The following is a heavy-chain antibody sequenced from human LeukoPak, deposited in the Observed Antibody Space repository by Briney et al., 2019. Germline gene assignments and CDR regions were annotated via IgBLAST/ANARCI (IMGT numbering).Heavy chain of an antibody. CDR2: IYSSGSS. D-gene: IGHD2-2*01. CDR3: ARHGADIVVVPSGSIVY. CDR1: GGSISSSTYY. J-gene: IGHJ4*02. Sequence: SETLSLTCTVSGGSISSSTYYWGWIRQPPEKGLEWIGGIYSSGSSYYNPSLKSRVTISVDTSKNQFSLKLSSVTAADTAVYYCARHGADIVVVPSGSIVYWGQGTLVTVSS. V-gene: IGHV4-39*01.